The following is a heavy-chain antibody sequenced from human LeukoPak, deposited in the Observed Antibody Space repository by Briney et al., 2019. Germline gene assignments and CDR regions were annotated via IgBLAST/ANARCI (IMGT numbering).Heavy chain of an antibody. V-gene: IGHV5-51*01. CDR3: ARVYGYYVDY. D-gene: IGHD5-18*01. CDR2: IYPGDSDT. Sequence: GESLQISCKGSGYTFTSYWIGWVRQMPGKGPEWMGIIYPGDSDTSYSPSFQGRVTISADKSIGTAYLQWSSLKASDIAMYYCARVYGYYVDYWGQGTLVTVSS. CDR1: GYTFTSYW. J-gene: IGHJ4*02.